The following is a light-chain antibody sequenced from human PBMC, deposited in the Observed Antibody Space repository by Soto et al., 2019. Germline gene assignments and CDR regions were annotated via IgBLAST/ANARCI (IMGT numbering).Light chain of an antibody. J-gene: IGKJ4*01. V-gene: IGKV1-9*01. CDR2: AAS. CDR3: QQYYSFPFT. Sequence: DIQMTQSPSSVSASVGDRVTITCRASQDISDYLAWYQQRPGKAPKLLIYAASTLQSGVPSRFSGSGSGTDFTLTISCLQSEDFATYYCQQYYSFPFTFGGGTKVDI. CDR1: QDISDY.